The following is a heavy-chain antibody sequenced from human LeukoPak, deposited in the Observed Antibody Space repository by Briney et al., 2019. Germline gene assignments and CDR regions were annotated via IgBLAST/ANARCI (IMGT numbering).Heavy chain of an antibody. Sequence: ASVKVSCKASGYTFTRYYMYWVRQAPGQGLEWMGIINPSGGSTSYAQKFQGRVTMTRDMSTSTVYMELSSLRSEDTAVYYCARDRSSYGFTDDYWGQGTLVTVSS. V-gene: IGHV1-46*01. CDR2: INPSGGST. CDR3: ARDRSSYGFTDDY. J-gene: IGHJ4*02. D-gene: IGHD1-26*01. CDR1: GYTFTRYY.